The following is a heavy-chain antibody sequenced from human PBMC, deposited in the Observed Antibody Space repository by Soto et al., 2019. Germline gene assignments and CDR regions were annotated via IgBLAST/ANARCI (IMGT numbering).Heavy chain of an antibody. J-gene: IGHJ4*02. CDR3: TLRQDSSRGPIY. V-gene: IGHV2-5*01. CDR2: GG. Sequence: QITLKESGPTLVKPTETLTLTCSVSGFSLSTSGRTLGWIRQPPGKAPAWLALGGQYSPSLQSRVTFTKDTCKKQVVLTLTDMDPADTATDYCTLRQDSSRGPIYWGQGIMVTVSS. CDR1: GFSLSTSGRT. D-gene: IGHD6-13*01.